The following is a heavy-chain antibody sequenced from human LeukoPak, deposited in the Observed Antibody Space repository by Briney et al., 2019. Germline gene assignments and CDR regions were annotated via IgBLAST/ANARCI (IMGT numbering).Heavy chain of an antibody. V-gene: IGHV3-53*01. CDR1: GFTVSSNY. CDR3: ARMGVGAMGF. J-gene: IGHJ4*02. CDR2: IYSGGST. Sequence: PGGSLRLSCAASGFTVSSNYMGWVRQAPGKGLEWVSVIYSGGSTYYADSVKGRFTISRDNSKNILYLQMNSLRAEDTAVYYCARMGVGAMGFWGQGTLVTVSS. D-gene: IGHD1-26*01.